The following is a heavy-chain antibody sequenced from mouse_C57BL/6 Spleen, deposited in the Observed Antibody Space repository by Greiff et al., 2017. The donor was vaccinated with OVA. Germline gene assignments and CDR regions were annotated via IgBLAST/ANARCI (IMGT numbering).Heavy chain of an antibody. D-gene: IGHD2-4*01. J-gene: IGHJ3*01. Sequence: EVQLVESGGGLVKPGGSLKLSCAASGFTFSDYGMHWVRQAPEKGLEWVAYISSGSSTIYYADTVKGRFTISRDNAKNTLFLQMTSLRSEDTAMYYCARREDYDYDAGPWFAYWGQGTLVTVSA. V-gene: IGHV5-17*01. CDR1: GFTFSDYG. CDR3: ARREDYDYDAGPWFAY. CDR2: ISSGSSTI.